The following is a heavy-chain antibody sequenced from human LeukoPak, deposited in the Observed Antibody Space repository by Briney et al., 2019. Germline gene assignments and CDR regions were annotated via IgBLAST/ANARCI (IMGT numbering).Heavy chain of an antibody. CDR3: AKDPSDCSSTSCYTVAFDI. CDR2: ISGSGGST. CDR1: GFTLSSYW. D-gene: IGHD2-2*02. Sequence: SGGSLRLSCAASGFTLSSYWMHWVRHAPGKGLEWVSAISGSGGSTYYADSVKGRFTISRDNSKNTLYLQMNSLRAEDTAVYYCAKDPSDCSSTSCYTVAFDIWGQGTMVTVSS. J-gene: IGHJ3*02. V-gene: IGHV3-23*01.